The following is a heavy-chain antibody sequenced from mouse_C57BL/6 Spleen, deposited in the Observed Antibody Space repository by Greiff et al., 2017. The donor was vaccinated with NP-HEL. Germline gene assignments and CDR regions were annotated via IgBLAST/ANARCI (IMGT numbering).Heavy chain of an antibody. D-gene: IGHD3-2*02. J-gene: IGHJ4*01. CDR1: GYTFTSYW. Sequence: VQLQQPGAELVMPGASVKLSCKASGYTFTSYWMHWVKQRPGQGLEWIGEIDPSDSYTNYNQKFKGKSTLTVDKSSSTAYMQLSSLTSEDSVVYYCARAPRGRSGLKDYWGQGTSVTVSS. V-gene: IGHV1-69*01. CDR3: ARAPRGRSGLKDY. CDR2: IDPSDSYT.